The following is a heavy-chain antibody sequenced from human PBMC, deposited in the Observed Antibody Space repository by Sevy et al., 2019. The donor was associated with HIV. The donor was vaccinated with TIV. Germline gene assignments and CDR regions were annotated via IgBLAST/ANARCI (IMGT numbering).Heavy chain of an antibody. D-gene: IGHD6-13*01. CDR1: GFTFSDYY. J-gene: IGHJ4*02. CDR3: ARVYGSSWYQTGGDY. CDR2: ISSSGSTI. Sequence: GGSLRLSCAASGFTFSDYYMSWIRQAPGKGLEWVSYISSSGSTIYYADSVKGRFTISRDNAKNSLYLQMNGRRAEDTALYYCARVYGSSWYQTGGDYWGQGTLVTVSS. V-gene: IGHV3-11*01.